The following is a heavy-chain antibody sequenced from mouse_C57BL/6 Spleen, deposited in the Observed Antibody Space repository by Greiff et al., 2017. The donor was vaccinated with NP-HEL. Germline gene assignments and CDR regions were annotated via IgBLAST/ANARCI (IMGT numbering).Heavy chain of an antibody. D-gene: IGHD1-1*01. J-gene: IGHJ3*01. Sequence: QVQLKESGAELARPGASVKLSCKASGYTFTSYGISWVKQRPGQGLEWIGEIYPRSGNTYYNEKFKGKATLTADKSSSTAYMELRSLTSEDSAVYFCARTTTVVAPFAYWGQGTLVTVSA. CDR3: ARTTTVVAPFAY. CDR2: IYPRSGNT. V-gene: IGHV1-81*01. CDR1: GYTFTSYG.